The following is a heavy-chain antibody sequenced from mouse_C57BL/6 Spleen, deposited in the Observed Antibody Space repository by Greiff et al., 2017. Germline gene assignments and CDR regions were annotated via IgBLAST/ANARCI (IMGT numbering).Heavy chain of an antibody. CDR3: AREDYYGSSYCWYFDV. J-gene: IGHJ1*03. Sequence: VQLQQSGAELARPGASVKMSCKASGYTFTSYTMHWVKQRPGQGLEWIGYINPSSGYTKYNQKLKDKATLTADKSSRTAYMQLSSLTSEGSAVYYGAREDYYGSSYCWYFDVWGTGTTVTVSS. CDR1: GYTFTSYT. CDR2: INPSSGYT. V-gene: IGHV1-4*01. D-gene: IGHD1-1*01.